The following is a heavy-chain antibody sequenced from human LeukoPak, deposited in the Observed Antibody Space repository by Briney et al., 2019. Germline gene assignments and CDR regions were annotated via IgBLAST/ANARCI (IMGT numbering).Heavy chain of an antibody. D-gene: IGHD3-10*01. V-gene: IGHV1-2*02. CDR1: GYTFTSYY. CDR3: ARERYKYYYGSGGDFDY. J-gene: IGHJ4*02. CDR2: INPNSGGT. Sequence: ASVKVSCKASGYTFTSYYMHWVRQAPGQGLEWMGWINPNSGGTNYAQKYQGRVTMTRDTSISTAYMELSRLRSDDTAVYYCARERYKYYYGSGGDFDYWGQGTLVTVSS.